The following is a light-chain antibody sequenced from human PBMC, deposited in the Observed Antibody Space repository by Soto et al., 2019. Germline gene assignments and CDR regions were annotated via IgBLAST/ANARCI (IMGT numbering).Light chain of an antibody. CDR2: EVS. J-gene: IGLJ2*01. CDR3: SSHVGSNNLNVV. CDR1: SSDVGGYNY. V-gene: IGLV2-8*01. Sequence: QSALTQPPSASGSPGQSVAISCTGTSSDVGGYNYVSWYQPHPGKAPKLMIYEVSKRPSGVPYLFSGSKSGNTASLTVSGLHAEEEADYYCSSHVGSNNLNVVFCGGTKLTVL.